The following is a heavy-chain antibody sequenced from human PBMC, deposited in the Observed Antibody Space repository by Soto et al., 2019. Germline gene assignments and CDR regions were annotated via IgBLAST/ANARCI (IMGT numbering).Heavy chain of an antibody. V-gene: IGHV1-18*01. D-gene: IGHD5-12*01. CDR2: ISTYNGNT. Sequence: QVQLVQSGAEVKKPGASVKVSCKASGYTFTTSGITWVRQAPGQGLEWMGWISTYNGNTNYAQKLQGRVTLTTDTFTSTAYMEMRSLRSDDTAVYYCARGYSYGSRYYFDYWGQGTLVTVSS. CDR1: GYTFTTSG. CDR3: ARGYSYGSRYYFDY. J-gene: IGHJ4*02.